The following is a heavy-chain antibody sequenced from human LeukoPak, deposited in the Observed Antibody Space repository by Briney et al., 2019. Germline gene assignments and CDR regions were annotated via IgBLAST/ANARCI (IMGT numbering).Heavy chain of an antibody. CDR2: IKEDGSEK. J-gene: IGHJ4*02. V-gene: IGHV3-7*01. Sequence: GGSLRLFCAASGFTFSSYWMIWVRQAPGKGLEWVANIKEDGSEKYYVDSVKGRFTISRDNARNSLYLQMNSLRAEDTAVYYCARDADLYDSSGYYEYWGQGTLVTVSS. CDR3: ARDADLYDSSGYYEY. D-gene: IGHD3-22*01. CDR1: GFTFSSYW.